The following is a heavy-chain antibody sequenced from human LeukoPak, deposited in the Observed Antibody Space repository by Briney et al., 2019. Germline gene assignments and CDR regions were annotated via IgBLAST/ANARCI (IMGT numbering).Heavy chain of an antibody. Sequence: GGSLRLSCAASTFSFSTYGMHWVRQAPGKGLEWVAFIQYDGSIKLYGDSVKGRFTISRDNSKNTLYLQMNSLRAEDTAVYYCARGADWFDPWGQGTLVTVSS. CDR2: IQYDGSIK. V-gene: IGHV3-30*02. J-gene: IGHJ5*02. CDR3: ARGADWFDP. CDR1: TFSFSTYG.